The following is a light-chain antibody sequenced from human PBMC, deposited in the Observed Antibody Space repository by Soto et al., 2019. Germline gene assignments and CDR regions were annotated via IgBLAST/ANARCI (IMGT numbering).Light chain of an antibody. CDR2: DVS. V-gene: IGLV2-11*01. Sequence: QSALTQPRSVSGSPGQSVTISCTGTSSDVGRYNYVSWYQQHPGKAPKLMLFDVSKRPSGVPDRFSGSKSGNTASLAISGLQAEDEADYYCFSYAGSSTLFGGGTQLTVL. CDR3: FSYAGSSTL. CDR1: SSDVGRYNY. J-gene: IGLJ2*01.